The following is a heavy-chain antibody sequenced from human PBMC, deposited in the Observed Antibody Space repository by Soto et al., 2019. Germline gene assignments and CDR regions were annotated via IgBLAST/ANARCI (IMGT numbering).Heavy chain of an antibody. D-gene: IGHD5-18*01. CDR1: GFTFSNAW. CDR2: IKSKTDGGTT. V-gene: IGHV3-15*01. J-gene: IGHJ6*02. Sequence: GWSLRLSCAASGFTFSNAWMSLVRQAPGKGLEWVGRIKSKTDGGTTDYAAPVKGRFTISRDGSKNALYLQMNRLKTEDTAVYYCTTGRDDGYSYALYYYGMHVCGQGTKVTLSS. CDR3: TTGRDDGYSYALYYYGMHV.